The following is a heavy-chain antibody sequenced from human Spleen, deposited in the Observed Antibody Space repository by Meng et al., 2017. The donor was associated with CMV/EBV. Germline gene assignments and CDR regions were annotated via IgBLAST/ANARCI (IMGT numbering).Heavy chain of an antibody. Sequence: ASVKVSCKASGYTFTGYYMHWVRQAPGQGLEWMGWIKPNSGGTNYAQKFQGRVTMTRDTSISTAYMELSRLRSDDTAVYYCARGLYYDILTGYYIPKQFDPWGQGTLVTVSS. CDR3: ARGLYYDILTGYYIPKQFDP. J-gene: IGHJ5*02. V-gene: IGHV1-2*02. D-gene: IGHD3-9*01. CDR2: IKPNSGGT. CDR1: GYTFTGYY.